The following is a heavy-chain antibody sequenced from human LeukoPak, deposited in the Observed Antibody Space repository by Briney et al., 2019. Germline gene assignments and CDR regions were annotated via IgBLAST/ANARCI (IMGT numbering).Heavy chain of an antibody. CDR2: INPKSGDT. CDR3: ARDFGTQRVLRYFDCDV. Sequence: ASVKVSCKASGYIFTDYFIHWVRQAPGQGLEWMGWINPKSGDTNYAQKFQGRATMTRGTPISAAYMELSRLRSDDTAVYYCARDFGTQRVLRYFDCDVWGQGTLVTVSS. CDR1: GYIFTDYF. J-gene: IGHJ4*02. D-gene: IGHD3-9*01. V-gene: IGHV1-2*02.